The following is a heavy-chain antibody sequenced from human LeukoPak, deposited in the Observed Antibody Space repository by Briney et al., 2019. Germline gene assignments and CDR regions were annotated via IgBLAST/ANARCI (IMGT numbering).Heavy chain of an antibody. CDR2: INPNSGGT. V-gene: IGHV1-2*02. CDR1: GYTFTGYY. J-gene: IGHJ4*02. CDR3: ARALWFGIHLPFDY. Sequence: GASVKVSCKASGYTFTGYYMLWVRQAPGQGLGWMGWINPNSGGTNYAQKFQGRVTMTRDTSISTAYMELSRLRSDDTAVYYCARALWFGIHLPFDYWGQGTLVTVSS. D-gene: IGHD3-10*01.